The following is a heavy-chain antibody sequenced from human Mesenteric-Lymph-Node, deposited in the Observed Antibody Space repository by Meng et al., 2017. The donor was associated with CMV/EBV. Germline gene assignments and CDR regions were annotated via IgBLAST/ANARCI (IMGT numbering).Heavy chain of an antibody. V-gene: IGHV3-30*02. CDR1: GFPFSTYG. D-gene: IGHD2-2*01. Sequence: GGSLRLSCAASGFPFSTYGMHWVRQAPGKGLEWVAFVRYDGSNKYYADSVQGRFTISRDNSKNTLYLQMSGLRAEDTAVYYCAKDEGNQYQVLFVDDWGQGTTVTVSS. CDR2: VRYDGSNK. J-gene: IGHJ6*02. CDR3: AKDEGNQYQVLFVDD.